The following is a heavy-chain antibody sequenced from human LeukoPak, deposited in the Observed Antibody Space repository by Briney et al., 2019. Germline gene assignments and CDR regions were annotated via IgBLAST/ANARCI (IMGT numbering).Heavy chain of an antibody. J-gene: IGHJ4*02. CDR2: IYPGDSDT. D-gene: IGHD4-17*01. CDR3: ARGTTVTTFYFDY. Sequence: GESLKISCKGSGYSFTSYWIGWVRQMPGKGLEWRGIIYPGDSDTRYSRSFQGQVTISADKSISTAYLQWSSLKASDTAMYYCARGTTVTTFYFDYWGQGTLVTVSS. CDR1: GYSFTSYW. V-gene: IGHV5-51*01.